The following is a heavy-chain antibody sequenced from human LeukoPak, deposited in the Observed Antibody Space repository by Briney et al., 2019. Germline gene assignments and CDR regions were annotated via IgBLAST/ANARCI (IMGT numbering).Heavy chain of an antibody. J-gene: IGHJ4*02. D-gene: IGHD3-9*01. CDR2: IRYDGSNK. CDR1: GFTFSSYG. V-gene: IGHV3-30*02. CDR3: AKEAYYDILTGSYDY. Sequence: GGSLRLSCAASGFTFSSYGMHWVRQAPGKGLEWVAFIRYDGSNKYYADSVKGRFTISRDNSKNTLYLQMNSLRAEDTAVYYCAKEAYYDILTGSYDYWGQGTLVTVSS.